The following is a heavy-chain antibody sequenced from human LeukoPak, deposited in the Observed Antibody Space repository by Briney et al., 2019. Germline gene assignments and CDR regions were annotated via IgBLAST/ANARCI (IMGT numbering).Heavy chain of an antibody. V-gene: IGHV1-69*13. J-gene: IGHJ4*02. Sequence: ASVKVSCKASGGTFSSYAISWVRQAPGQGLEWMGGIIPIFGTANYAQKFQGRVTITADESTSTAYMELSSLRSEDTAVYYCAKVTGGDMITYGGLDYWGQGTLVTVSS. CDR2: IIPIFGTA. CDR3: AKVTGGDMITYGGLDY. D-gene: IGHD3-16*01. CDR1: GGTFSSYA.